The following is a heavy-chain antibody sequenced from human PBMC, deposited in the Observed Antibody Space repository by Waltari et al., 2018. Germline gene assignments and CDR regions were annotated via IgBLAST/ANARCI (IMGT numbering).Heavy chain of an antibody. CDR1: GFTFSSYA. D-gene: IGHD1-7*01. J-gene: IGHJ4*02. V-gene: IGHV3-30-3*01. CDR3: ARAGGELELRN. Sequence: QVQLVESGGGVVQPGRSLRLSCAASGFTFSSYAMHWVRQAPGKGLEWVAVISYDGSNKYYADSVKGRFTISRDNSKNTLYLQMNSLRAEDTAVYYCARAGGELELRNWGQGTLVTVSS. CDR2: ISYDGSNK.